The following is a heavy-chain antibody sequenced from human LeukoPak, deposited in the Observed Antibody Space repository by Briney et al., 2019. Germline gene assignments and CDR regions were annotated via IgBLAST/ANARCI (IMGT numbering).Heavy chain of an antibody. J-gene: IGHJ4*02. D-gene: IGHD5-12*01. Sequence: GGSLRLSCAASGFTFSSYAMSWVRQAPGKGLVWVSHINSDGSATRYADSVKGRFTISRDNAMNTLYLQMNSLRAEDTAVYYCARNENSGWGYFDYWGQGTLVTVSS. CDR3: ARNENSGWGYFDY. V-gene: IGHV3-74*01. CDR2: INSDGSAT. CDR1: GFTFSSYA.